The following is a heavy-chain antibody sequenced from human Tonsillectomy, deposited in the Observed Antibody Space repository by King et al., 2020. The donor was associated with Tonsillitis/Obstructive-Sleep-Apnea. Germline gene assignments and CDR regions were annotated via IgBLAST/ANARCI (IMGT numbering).Heavy chain of an antibody. CDR3: ASVPLPGAPYYYDGMDV. CDR2: IYYSGST. J-gene: IGHJ6*02. V-gene: IGHV4-59*01. CDR1: GGSISSYY. Sequence: VQLQESGPGLVKPSETLSLTCTVSGGSISSYYWSWIRQPPGKGLEWIGYIYYSGSTNYNPSLKSRVTISVDTSKNQFSLKLSSVTAADTAVYYCASVPLPGAPYYYDGMDVWGQGTTVTVSS. D-gene: IGHD7-27*01.